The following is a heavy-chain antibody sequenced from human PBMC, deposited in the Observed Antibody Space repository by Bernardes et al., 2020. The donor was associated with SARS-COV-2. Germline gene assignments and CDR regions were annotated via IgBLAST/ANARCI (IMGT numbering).Heavy chain of an antibody. Sequence: PRLSCEASKFTVSNNYMSWVRQAPGKGLEWVSLLYSGGTTYYADSVKGRFTVSRDNSKNTLFLQMSDLRAEDTAIYYCATAPHYYYGLDVWGQGTAVTVSS. CDR2: LYSGGTT. J-gene: IGHJ6*02. CDR3: ATAPHYYYGLDV. V-gene: IGHV3-53*01. CDR1: KFTVSNNY.